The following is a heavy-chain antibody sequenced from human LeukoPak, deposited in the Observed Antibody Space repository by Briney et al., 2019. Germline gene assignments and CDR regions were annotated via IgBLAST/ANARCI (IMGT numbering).Heavy chain of an antibody. V-gene: IGHV3-30*18. CDR1: GFTFSSYG. J-gene: IGHJ4*02. CDR3: AKDALGRNSFEPGVDY. D-gene: IGHD7-27*01. Sequence: GGSLRLSCAASGFTFSSYGMHWVRQAPGKGLEWVAVIAYDGSNKYYAESVKGRFTISRDNSKNTLYLQMNSLRAEDTAVYYCAKDALGRNSFEPGVDYWGQGTLVTVSS. CDR2: IAYDGSNK.